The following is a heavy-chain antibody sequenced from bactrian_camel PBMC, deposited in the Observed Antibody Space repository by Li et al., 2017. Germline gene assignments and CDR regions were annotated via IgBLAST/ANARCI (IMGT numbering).Heavy chain of an antibody. CDR1: GDTYFRFC. CDR3: AARQVLCDFPQVNPGYYHF. D-gene: IGHD3*01. J-gene: IGHJ4*01. V-gene: IGHV3S55*01. CDR2: LDYSGVP. Sequence: QVQLVESGGGSVQAGGSLRLSCAASGDTYFRFCMAWFRQTPGKEREGVAALDYSGVPKYAESVEGRFTISQDKAKATVFLQMNSLKPEDTGTYLCAARQVLCDFPQVNPGYYHFWGQGTQVTVS.